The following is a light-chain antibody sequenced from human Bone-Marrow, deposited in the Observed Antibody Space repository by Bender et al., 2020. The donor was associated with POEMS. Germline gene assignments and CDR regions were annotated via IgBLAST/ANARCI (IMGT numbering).Light chain of an antibody. J-gene: IGLJ3*02. CDR2: YDD. V-gene: IGLV1-36*01. CDR1: SSNIGNHG. Sequence: QSVVTQPPSLSEAPIQRVTISCSGSSSNIGNHGVNWYHQLPGEAPKLLIYYDDLLTPGVSDRFSASKSGTPASLAISELQSEDEAIDYCSAWDDSLSGWVFGGGTKLTVL. CDR3: SAWDDSLSGWV.